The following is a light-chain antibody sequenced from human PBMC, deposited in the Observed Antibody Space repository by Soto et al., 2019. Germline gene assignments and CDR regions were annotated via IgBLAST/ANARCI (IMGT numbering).Light chain of an antibody. CDR3: TSWTTSTSMR. J-gene: IGLJ2*01. V-gene: IGLV2-14*03. Sequence: QSVLTQPASVSGSPGQSITISCTGTSSDIGAYNFVSWYQQHPGKAPKLMLYDVNIRPSGVSNRFSGSKSGNTASLTISGLQAEDEADYYCTSWTTSTSMRVGGGAKVTVL. CDR1: SSDIGAYNF. CDR2: DVN.